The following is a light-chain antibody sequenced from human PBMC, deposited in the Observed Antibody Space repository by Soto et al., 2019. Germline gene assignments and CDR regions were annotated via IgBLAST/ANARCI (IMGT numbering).Light chain of an antibody. Sequence: ALTQPASVSGSPGQSITISCTGTSSDVGSYNLVSWYQQHPGKAPKVIIYEGRKRPSGVSNRFSGSKSGNTASLTISGLQAEDEADYYCCSFAGSTPFVFGTGTKVTVL. V-gene: IGLV2-23*01. J-gene: IGLJ1*01. CDR3: CSFAGSTPFV. CDR1: SSDVGSYNL. CDR2: EGR.